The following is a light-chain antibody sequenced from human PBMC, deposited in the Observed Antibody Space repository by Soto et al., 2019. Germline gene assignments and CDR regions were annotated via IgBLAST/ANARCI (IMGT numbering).Light chain of an antibody. CDR3: QQRYSPPWT. CDR1: QSVLYSSNNKNY. CDR2: WAC. Sequence: DCLLSHNRHSLTLSVGKRATINCKSSQSVLYSSNNKNYLAWYQQKPGQPPKLLIYWACTREYAVYDRFSGSGSGTDFSLTVCCPELGDFVPSCCQQRYSPPWTFGGGTKVDIK. V-gene: IGKV4-1*01. J-gene: IGKJ4*02.